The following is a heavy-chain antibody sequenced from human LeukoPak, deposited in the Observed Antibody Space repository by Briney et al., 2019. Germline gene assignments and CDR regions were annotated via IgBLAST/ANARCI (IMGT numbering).Heavy chain of an antibody. Sequence: SETLSLTCTVSGGSISSSSYYWGWIRQPPGTGLEWIGSIYYDGSTYYNPSLKSRVAISVDTPKSQFSLKLTSVTAADTAVYYCARHSGSAWSAFDYWGQGTLVSVSS. D-gene: IGHD6-19*01. V-gene: IGHV4-39*01. CDR3: ARHSGSAWSAFDY. J-gene: IGHJ4*02. CDR1: GGSISSSSYY. CDR2: IYYDGST.